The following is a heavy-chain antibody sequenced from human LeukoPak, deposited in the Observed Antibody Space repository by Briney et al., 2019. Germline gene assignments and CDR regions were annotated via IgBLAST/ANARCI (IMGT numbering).Heavy chain of an antibody. D-gene: IGHD6-13*01. CDR3: ARGRGSIAAAGYNWFDP. CDR1: GFTFSSYS. Sequence: GGSLRLSCAASGFTFSSYSMNWVRQAPGKGLEWVSSISSSSSYIYYADSVKGRFTISRDNAKNSLYLQMNSLRAEDTAVYYCARGRGSIAAAGYNWFDPWGQGTLVTVSS. J-gene: IGHJ5*02. V-gene: IGHV3-21*04. CDR2: ISSSSSYI.